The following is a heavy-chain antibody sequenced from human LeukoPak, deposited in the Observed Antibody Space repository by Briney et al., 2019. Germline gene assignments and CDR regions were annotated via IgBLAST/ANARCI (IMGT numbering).Heavy chain of an antibody. CDR2: IYTSVSN. CDR1: GGSISSYY. CDR3: ARGAYVYYSDSSGYYYFDY. J-gene: IGHJ4*02. D-gene: IGHD3-22*01. V-gene: IGHV4-4*07. Sequence: SQTLSLTCTVSGGSISSYYWSWIRQPAGKGLEWIGRIYTSVSNNYNTSLKSRVTMSVDTTKNQFSLKLSSVTAADTAVYYCARGAYVYYSDSSGYYYFDYWGQGTLVTVSS.